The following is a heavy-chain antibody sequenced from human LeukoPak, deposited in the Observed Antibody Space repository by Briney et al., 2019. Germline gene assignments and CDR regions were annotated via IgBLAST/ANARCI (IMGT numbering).Heavy chain of an antibody. D-gene: IGHD5-12*01. CDR3: ARGARSDWFDP. V-gene: IGHV4-34*01. J-gene: IGHJ5*02. Sequence: SETLSLTCAVYGGSFSGYYWSWIRQPPGKGLEWIGEINHSGSTNYNPSLKSRVTISVDTSKNQFSLKLSSVTAADTAVYYCARGARSDWFDPWGQGTLVTVSS. CDR2: INHSGST. CDR1: GGSFSGYY.